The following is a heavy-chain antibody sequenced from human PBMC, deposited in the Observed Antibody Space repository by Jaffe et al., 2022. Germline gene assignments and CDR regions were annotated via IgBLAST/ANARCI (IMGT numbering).Heavy chain of an antibody. J-gene: IGHJ4*02. V-gene: IGHV3-30*02. CDR3: AKDWRDTVTADY. CDR1: GFTFSSYG. D-gene: IGHD4-17*01. Sequence: QVQLVESGGGVVQPGGSLRLSCAASGFTFSSYGMHWVRQAPGKGLEWVAFIRYDGSNKYYADSVKGRFTISRDNSKNTLYLQMNSLRAEDTAVYYCAKDWRDTVTADYWGQGTLVTVSS. CDR2: IRYDGSNK.